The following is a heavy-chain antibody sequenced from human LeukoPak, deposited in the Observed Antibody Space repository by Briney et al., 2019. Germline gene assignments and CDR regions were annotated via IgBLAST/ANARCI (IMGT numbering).Heavy chain of an antibody. CDR2: IIPIFGTA. J-gene: IGHJ3*01. CDR1: GGTFSSYA. Sequence: ASVKVSCKASGGTFSSYAISWVRQAPGQGLEWMGGIIPIFGTANYAQKFQGRVTITTDESTSTAYMELSSLRSEDTAVYYCARWAPIVVVPAAPKGVAFDVWGQGTTVTVSS. V-gene: IGHV1-69*05. D-gene: IGHD2-2*01. CDR3: ARWAPIVVVPAAPKGVAFDV.